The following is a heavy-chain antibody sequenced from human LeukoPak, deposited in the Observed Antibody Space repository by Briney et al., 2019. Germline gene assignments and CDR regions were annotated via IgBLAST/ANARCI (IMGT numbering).Heavy chain of an antibody. CDR3: AELGITMIGGV. V-gene: IGHV3-30*02. CDR1: GFTFSSYG. D-gene: IGHD3-10*02. Sequence: GGSLRLSCAASGFTFSSYGMHWVRQAPGKGLEWVAFIRYDGSNKDYADSVKGRFTISRDNSKNTLYLQMNSLRAEDTAVYYCAELGITMIGGVWGKGTTVTISS. J-gene: IGHJ6*04. CDR2: IRYDGSNK.